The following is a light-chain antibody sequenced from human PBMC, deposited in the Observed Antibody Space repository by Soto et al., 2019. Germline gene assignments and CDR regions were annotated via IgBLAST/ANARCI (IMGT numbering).Light chain of an antibody. V-gene: IGKV1-39*01. CDR1: QSISSY. J-gene: IGKJ2*01. CDR2: AAS. Sequence: DLQMTQSPSSLSASVGDRVTITCRASQSISSYLNWYQQKPGKAPKRLIYAASSLQSGVPSRFSGSESGTDFTLTISSLQPDDFATYYCQQSYSTPYTCGQGTNLEI. CDR3: QQSYSTPYT.